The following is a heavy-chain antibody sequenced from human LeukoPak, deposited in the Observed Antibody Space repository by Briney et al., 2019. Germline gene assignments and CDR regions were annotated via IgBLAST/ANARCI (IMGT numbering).Heavy chain of an antibody. Sequence: SETLSLTCTVSGGSISSSSYYWGWIRQPAGKGLEWIGRIYTSGSTNYNPSLKSRVTMSVDTSKNQFSLKLSSVTAADTAVYYCAREGSGSWDYWGQGTLVTVSS. V-gene: IGHV4-61*02. CDR1: GGSISSSSYY. J-gene: IGHJ4*02. CDR3: AREGSGSWDY. D-gene: IGHD1-26*01. CDR2: IYTSGST.